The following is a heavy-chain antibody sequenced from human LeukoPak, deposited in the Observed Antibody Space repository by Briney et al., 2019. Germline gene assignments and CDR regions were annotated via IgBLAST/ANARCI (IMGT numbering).Heavy chain of an antibody. CDR3: ARGGGPPYSYESSGSPDY. J-gene: IGHJ4*02. D-gene: IGHD3-22*01. CDR1: GFTFSSYS. CDR2: ISSSSYNI. V-gene: IGHV3-21*01. Sequence: GGSLRLSCAASGFTFSSYSMNWVRQAPGKGLEWVSSISSSSYNIYYADSVKGRLTISRDNAKNSLYLQMNSLRAEDTAVYYCARGGGPPYSYESSGSPDYWGQGTLVTVSS.